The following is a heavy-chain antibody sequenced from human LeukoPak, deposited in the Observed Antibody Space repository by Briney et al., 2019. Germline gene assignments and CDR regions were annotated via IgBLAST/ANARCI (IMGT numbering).Heavy chain of an antibody. CDR3: ASEYYGSGSEPTFDY. Sequence: PGGSLRLSCAASGFTFSSYWMSWVRQAPGKGLEWVANIKQDGSEKYYVDSVKGRFTISRDNAKNSLYLQMNSLRAEETAVYYCASEYYGSGSEPTFDYWGQGTLVTVSS. D-gene: IGHD3-10*01. J-gene: IGHJ4*02. V-gene: IGHV3-7*01. CDR1: GFTFSSYW. CDR2: IKQDGSEK.